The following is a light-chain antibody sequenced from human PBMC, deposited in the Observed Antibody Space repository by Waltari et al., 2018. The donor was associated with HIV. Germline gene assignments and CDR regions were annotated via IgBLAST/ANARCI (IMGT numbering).Light chain of an antibody. CDR1: SSDIGAYDF. J-gene: IGLJ2*01. V-gene: IGLV2-14*01. CDR3: SSFTTSNSLL. CDR2: EVS. Sequence: QSALTQPASVSGSPGQSITVSCTGTSSDIGAYDFVSWYQQTPGTAPKLVIYEVSNRPSGISYRFSGSKSGNTASLTISWLQTEDEADYYCSSFTTSNSLLFGGGTKVTVL.